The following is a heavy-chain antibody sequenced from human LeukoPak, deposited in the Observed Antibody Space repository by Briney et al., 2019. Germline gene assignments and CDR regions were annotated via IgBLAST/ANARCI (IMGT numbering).Heavy chain of an antibody. V-gene: IGHV3-7*01. CDR1: GFTFSSYW. D-gene: IGHD6-19*01. CDR3: VRDLSSGWYLAFDY. Sequence: HPGGSLRLSCAASGFTFSSYWMSWVRQAPGKGLEWVANIKQDGSEKYYVDSVKGRFTISRDNAKNSLYLQMNSLRAEDTAVYYCVRDLSSGWYLAFDYWGQGTLVTVSS. CDR2: IKQDGSEK. J-gene: IGHJ4*02.